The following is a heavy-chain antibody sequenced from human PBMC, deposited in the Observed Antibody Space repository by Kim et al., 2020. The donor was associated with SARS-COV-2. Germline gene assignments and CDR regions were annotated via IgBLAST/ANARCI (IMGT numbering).Heavy chain of an antibody. Sequence: ASVKVSCKASGYTFTSYGISWVRQAPGQGLEWMGWISAYNGNTNYAQKLQGRVTMTTDTSTSTAYMELRSLRSDDTAVYYCARESPSLWFGELFPFDYWGQGTLVTVSS. J-gene: IGHJ4*02. CDR3: ARESPSLWFGELFPFDY. D-gene: IGHD3-10*01. CDR2: ISAYNGNT. V-gene: IGHV1-18*04. CDR1: GYTFTSYG.